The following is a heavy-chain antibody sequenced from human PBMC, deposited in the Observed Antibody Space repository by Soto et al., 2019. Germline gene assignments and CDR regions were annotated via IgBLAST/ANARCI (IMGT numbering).Heavy chain of an antibody. CDR1: GYSFTSYS. D-gene: IGHD4-17*01. CDR3: AREGGYGDYQDAAFDI. Sequence: QVQLVQSGAEVKTPGASVKVSCKASGYSFTSYSISWVRQAPGQGLEWMGWINVYNDRTNFAQNLQDRVTLTTDRSANTVYMELRSLRPDDTAVYYCAREGGYGDYQDAAFDIWGQGTLVTVSS. CDR2: INVYNDRT. V-gene: IGHV1-18*01. J-gene: IGHJ3*02.